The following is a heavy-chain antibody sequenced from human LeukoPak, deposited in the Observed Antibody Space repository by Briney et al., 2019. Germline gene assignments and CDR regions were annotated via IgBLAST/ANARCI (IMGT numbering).Heavy chain of an antibody. V-gene: IGHV4-59*08. CDR3: ARHLVNYYDSSGYYYYYYGMDV. D-gene: IGHD3-22*01. Sequence: SETLSLTCTVSGGSISSYYWSWIRQPPGKGLEWIGYIYYSGSTNYNPSLKSRVTISVATSKNQFSLKLSSVTAADTAVYYCARHLVNYYDSSGYYYYYYGMDVWGQGTTVTVSS. CDR2: IYYSGST. CDR1: GGSISSYY. J-gene: IGHJ6*02.